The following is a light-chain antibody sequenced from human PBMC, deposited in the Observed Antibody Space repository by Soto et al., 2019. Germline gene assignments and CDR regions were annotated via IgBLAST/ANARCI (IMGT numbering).Light chain of an antibody. CDR1: SSDVGGYNY. V-gene: IGLV2-8*01. CDR3: SSYGGSNDFV. Sequence: QSALTQPPSASGSPGQSVTISCTGTSSDVGGYNYVSWYQQHPGKAPKLMIYEVSKRPSGVPDRFSGSKSANTASLTVSGLQAEDEADYYCSSYGGSNDFVFGTGTKVT. CDR2: EVS. J-gene: IGLJ1*01.